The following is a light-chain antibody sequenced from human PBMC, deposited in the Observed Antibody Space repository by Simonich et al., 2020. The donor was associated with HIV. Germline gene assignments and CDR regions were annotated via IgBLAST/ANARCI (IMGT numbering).Light chain of an antibody. J-gene: IGLJ2*01. V-gene: IGLV1-44*01. CDR2: RNS. CDR3: AAWEDSLNGHVI. CDR1: NSNIGSNT. Sequence: QSVLTQPPSASGTPGQRVTISCSGSNSNIGSNTVNWYQQLPGTAPRLLIYRNSRRPSGGPDLFLGSKSGTAASLAIRGLQSEDEADYYCAAWEDSLNGHVIFGGGTKLTVV.